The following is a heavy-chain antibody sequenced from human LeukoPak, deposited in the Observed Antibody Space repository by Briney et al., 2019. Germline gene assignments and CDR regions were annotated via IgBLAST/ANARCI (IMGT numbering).Heavy chain of an antibody. CDR3: AKIGYYFDY. CDR2: ISGSGGST. J-gene: IGHJ4*02. V-gene: IGHV3-23*01. D-gene: IGHD3-10*01. Sequence: LEWVSSISGSGGSTYYADCVKDGFTISRDNSKNTLYLQMNSLRAEDTAVYYCAKIGYYFDYWGQGTLVTVSS.